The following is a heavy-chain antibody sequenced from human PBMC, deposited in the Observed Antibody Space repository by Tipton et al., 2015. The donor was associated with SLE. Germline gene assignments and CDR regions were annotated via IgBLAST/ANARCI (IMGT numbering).Heavy chain of an antibody. CDR2: ISYSGGT. Sequence: TLSLTCSVSGDFLTTSVYYWGWIRQHPVMGLEWVGHISYSGGTYYNPSLKSRVTISVDTSKSQFSLKLSSVTAADTAVYYCARQGEYSSSSGFWFDPWGQGTLVTVSS. CDR1: GDFLTTSVYY. D-gene: IGHD6-6*01. CDR3: ARQGEYSSSSGFWFDP. V-gene: IGHV4-30-4*08. J-gene: IGHJ5*02.